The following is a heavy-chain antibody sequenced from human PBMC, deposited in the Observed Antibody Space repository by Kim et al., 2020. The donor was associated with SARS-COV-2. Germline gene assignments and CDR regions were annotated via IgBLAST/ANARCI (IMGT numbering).Heavy chain of an antibody. CDR2: INHSGST. CDR3: ARGKSIAARPGDAFDI. CDR1: GGSFSGYY. Sequence: SETLSLTCAVYGGSFSGYYWSWIRQPPGKGLEWIGEINHSGSTNYNPSLKSRVTISVDTSKNQFPLKLSSVTAADTAVYYCARGKSIAARPGDAFDIWGQGTMVTVSS. J-gene: IGHJ3*02. D-gene: IGHD6-6*01. V-gene: IGHV4-34*01.